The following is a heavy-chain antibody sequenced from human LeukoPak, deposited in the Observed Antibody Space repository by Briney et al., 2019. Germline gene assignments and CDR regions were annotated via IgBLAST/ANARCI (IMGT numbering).Heavy chain of an antibody. Sequence: GASVKVSCKASGYTFTSYGISWVRQAPGQGLEWMGWISAYNGNTNYAQKLQGRVTMTTDTSTSTAYMELRSLRSDDTAVYYCATDRRRYYDDYSPQYFWGQGTLVTVSS. D-gene: IGHD4-17*01. J-gene: IGHJ4*02. V-gene: IGHV1-18*01. CDR3: ATDRRRYYDDYSPQYF. CDR1: GYTFTSYG. CDR2: ISAYNGNT.